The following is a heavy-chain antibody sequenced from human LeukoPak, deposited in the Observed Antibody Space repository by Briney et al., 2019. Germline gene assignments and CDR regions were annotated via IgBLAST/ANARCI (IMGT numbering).Heavy chain of an antibody. V-gene: IGHV3-7*03. CDR1: RFTFSSYW. D-gene: IGHD5-12*01. J-gene: IGHJ4*02. CDR3: ARARGGYDFDY. Sequence: GGSLRLSCAASRFTFSSYWMSWVRQAPGKGLEWVANIKQDGSEKYYVDSVKGQFTISRDNAKNSLYLQLNSLRAEDTAVYYCARARGGYDFDYWGQGTLVTVSS. CDR2: IKQDGSEK.